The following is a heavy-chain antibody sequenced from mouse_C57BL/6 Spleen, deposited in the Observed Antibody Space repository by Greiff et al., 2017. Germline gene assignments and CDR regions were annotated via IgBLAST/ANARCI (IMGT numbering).Heavy chain of an antibody. V-gene: IGHV8-12*01. CDR3: ARRGGYFDV. CDR2: IYWDDDK. CDR1: GFSLSTSGMG. J-gene: IGHJ1*03. Sequence: QVTLKVSGPGILQPSQTLSLTCSFSGFSLSTSGMGVSRIRPPTGKGLEWLAHIYWDDDKRYNPSLKSRHTISKDTSRNQVILKITSVDTADTATYYCARRGGYFDVWGTGTTVTVSS.